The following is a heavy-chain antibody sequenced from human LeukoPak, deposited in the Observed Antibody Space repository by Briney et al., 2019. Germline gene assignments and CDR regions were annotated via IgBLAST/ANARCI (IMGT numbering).Heavy chain of an antibody. CDR2: IYYSGST. CDR3: ARTHPIVGATI. D-gene: IGHD1-26*01. Sequence: SETLSLTCTVSGGSISSSSYYWGWIRQPPGKGLEWIGSIYYSGSTYYNPSLKSRVTISVDTSKNQFPLKLSSVTAADTAVYYCARTHPIVGATIWGQEPWSPSPQ. CDR1: GGSISSSSYY. V-gene: IGHV4-39*01. J-gene: IGHJ4*02.